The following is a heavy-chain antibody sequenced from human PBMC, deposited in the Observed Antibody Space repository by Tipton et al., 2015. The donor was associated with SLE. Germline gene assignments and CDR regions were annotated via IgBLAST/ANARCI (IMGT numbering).Heavy chain of an antibody. CDR3: ARDSSGYYYSAFDI. V-gene: IGHV4-34*01. CDR2: INHSGST. J-gene: IGHJ3*02. CDR1: GGSFSGYY. D-gene: IGHD3-22*01. Sequence: TLSLTCAVYGGSFSGYYWSWIRQPPGKGLEWIGEINHSGSTNYNPSLKSRVTISVDTSKNQFSLKLSSVTAADTAVYYCARDSSGYYYSAFDIWGQGTMVTVSS.